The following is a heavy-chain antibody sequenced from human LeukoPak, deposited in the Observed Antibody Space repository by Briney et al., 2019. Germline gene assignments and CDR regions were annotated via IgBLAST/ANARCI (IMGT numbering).Heavy chain of an antibody. CDR1: GYTFTNYW. Sequence: GESLRISCQGSGYTFTNYWICWVRQMPGRGLEWMGRIDPADSYTDYSPSFQGHVTISATRSINTAYLQWSTLKASDTAMYYCARQLTSGDCDYWGQGTLVTVSS. D-gene: IGHD1-1*01. V-gene: IGHV5-10-1*01. J-gene: IGHJ4*02. CDR2: IDPADSYT. CDR3: ARQLTSGDCDY.